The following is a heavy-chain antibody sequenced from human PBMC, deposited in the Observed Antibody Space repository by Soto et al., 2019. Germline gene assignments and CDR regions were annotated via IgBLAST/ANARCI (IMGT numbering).Heavy chain of an antibody. CDR3: TTTLYSGYDYFIGMDV. CDR1: GFTFSNAW. Sequence: PGGSLRLSCAASGFTFSNAWMNWVRQAPGKGLEWVGRIKSKTDGGTTDYAAPVKGRFTISRDDSKNTLYLQMNSLKTEDTAVYYCTTTLYSGYDYFIGMDVWGQGTTVTVSS. CDR2: IKSKTDGGTT. J-gene: IGHJ6*02. D-gene: IGHD5-12*01. V-gene: IGHV3-15*07.